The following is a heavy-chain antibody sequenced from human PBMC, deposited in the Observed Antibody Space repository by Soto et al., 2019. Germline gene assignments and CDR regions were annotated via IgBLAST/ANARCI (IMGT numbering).Heavy chain of an antibody. CDR1: GGSISSGGYY. Sequence: QVQLQASGPGLVKPSQTLSLTCTVSGGSISSGGYYWSWIRQHPGKGLEWIGYIHYSGSTYYNPSLKSRVTISVDTSKSQFSLKLSSVTAADTAVYYCARAAVVVPAAIRVIYSFDYWGQGTLVTGSS. J-gene: IGHJ4*02. CDR2: IHYSGST. V-gene: IGHV4-31*03. CDR3: ARAAVVVPAAIRVIYSFDY. D-gene: IGHD2-2*01.